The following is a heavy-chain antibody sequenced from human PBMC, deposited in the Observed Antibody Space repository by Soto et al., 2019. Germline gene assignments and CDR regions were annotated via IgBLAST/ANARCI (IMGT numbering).Heavy chain of an antibody. V-gene: IGHV1-3*01. CDR1: GYTFTSYA. CDR3: VRDHYYDNSGPLDY. CDR2: INAGNGNT. Sequence: ASVKVSCKASGYTFTSYAIHWVRQAPGQRLEWMGWINAGNGNTKYSQKFQGRVSLTTDKSTTTAYMELRSLRSDDTAIYYCVRDHYYDNSGPLDYWGQGTQVTVSS. J-gene: IGHJ4*02. D-gene: IGHD3-22*01.